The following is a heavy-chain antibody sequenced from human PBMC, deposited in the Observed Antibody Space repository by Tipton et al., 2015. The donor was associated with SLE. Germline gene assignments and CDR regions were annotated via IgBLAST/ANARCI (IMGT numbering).Heavy chain of an antibody. CDR1: GFTFSSYE. Sequence: SLRLSCAASGFTFSSYEMNWVRQAPGKGLEWVSYISSSGSYIYYADSVKGRFTISRDNAKNSLYLQMNSLRAEDTAVYYCARGTYYYGSGSYSKGDYWGQGTLVTVSS. CDR3: ARGTYYYGSGSYSKGDY. D-gene: IGHD3-10*01. J-gene: IGHJ4*02. CDR2: ISSSGSYI. V-gene: IGHV3-48*03.